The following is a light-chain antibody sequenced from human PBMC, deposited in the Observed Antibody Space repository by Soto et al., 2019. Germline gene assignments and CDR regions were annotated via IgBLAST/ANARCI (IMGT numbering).Light chain of an antibody. J-gene: IGLJ3*02. CDR2: VNGDGRH. V-gene: IGLV4-69*01. Sequence: QLVLTQSPSASASLGASVKLTCTLNSGHTTYAIAWHQQQPEKGPRYLMKVNGDGRHNKGDGISDRFSGSSSGAERYLTISSLLSEDEGDYYCQTWGTGVQVFGGGTKLTVL. CDR3: QTWGTGVQV. CDR1: SGHTTYA.